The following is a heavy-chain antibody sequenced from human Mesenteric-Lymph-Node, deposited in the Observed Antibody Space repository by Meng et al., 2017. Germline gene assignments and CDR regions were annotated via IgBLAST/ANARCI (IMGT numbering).Heavy chain of an antibody. CDR3: ARASYDSGSPFGESWFDP. CDR2: IHSSGSP. Sequence: GELSGVRPGLTKASPVLVLSPTASAGSISSGGCCWSWIRQQPGKGLEWIGYIHSSGSPYDNPSTRSRLTISVDTSKTQFSLRLSSVTAADTDVYYCARASYDSGSPFGESWFDPWGQGALVTVSS. V-gene: IGHV4-31*02. D-gene: IGHD3-10*01. CDR1: AGSISSGGCC. J-gene: IGHJ5*02.